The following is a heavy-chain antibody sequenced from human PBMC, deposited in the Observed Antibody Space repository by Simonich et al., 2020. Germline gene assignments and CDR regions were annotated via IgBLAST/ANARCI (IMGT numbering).Heavy chain of an antibody. CDR1: GFTFSSYE. CDR2: ISSGGSTI. J-gene: IGHJ4*02. D-gene: IGHD4-17*01. Sequence: EVQLVESGGGLVQPGGSLRLSCAASGFTFSSYEMNWVRQAPGEGLEWVSYISSGGSTIYDAESVKGRFTISRDNAKNSLYLQMNSLRAEDTAVYCCARHYYGDYYFDYWGQGTLVTVSS. V-gene: IGHV3-48*03. CDR3: ARHYYGDYYFDY.